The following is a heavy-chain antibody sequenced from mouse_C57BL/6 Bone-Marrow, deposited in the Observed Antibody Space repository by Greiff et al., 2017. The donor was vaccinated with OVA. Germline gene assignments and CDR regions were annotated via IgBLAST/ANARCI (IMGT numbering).Heavy chain of an antibody. Sequence: QVQLQQSGAELARPGASVKLSCKASGYTFTSYGISWVKQRTGQGLEWVGEIYPRSGNTYYNEKFKGKATLTADKSSSTAYMELRSLTSEDSAVYFCARRGYGSLYYFDYWGQGTTLTVSS. J-gene: IGHJ2*01. V-gene: IGHV1-81*01. CDR3: ARRGYGSLYYFDY. D-gene: IGHD1-1*01. CDR1: GYTFTSYG. CDR2: IYPRSGNT.